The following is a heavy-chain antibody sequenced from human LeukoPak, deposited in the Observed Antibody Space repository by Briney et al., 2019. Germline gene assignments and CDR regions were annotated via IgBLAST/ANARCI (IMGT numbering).Heavy chain of an antibody. Sequence: GGSLRLSCAASGFTFSSYAMSWVRQAPRKGLEWVSGISGNGGSTFYADSVKGRFTISRDNSGNTLYLQMNSLRAEDPAVYYCAKVYYDSVGYYSPFDSWGQGTLVTVSS. CDR1: GFTFSSYA. V-gene: IGHV3-23*01. CDR2: ISGNGGST. J-gene: IGHJ4*02. CDR3: AKVYYDSVGYYSPFDS. D-gene: IGHD3-22*01.